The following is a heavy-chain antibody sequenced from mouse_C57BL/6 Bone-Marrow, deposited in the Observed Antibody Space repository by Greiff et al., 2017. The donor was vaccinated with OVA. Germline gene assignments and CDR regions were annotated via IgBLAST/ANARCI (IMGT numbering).Heavy chain of an antibody. Sequence: VQLQQSGPVLVKPGASVKMSCKASGYTFTDYYMNWVKQSHGKSLEWIGVINPYNGGTSYNQKFKGKATLTVDKSSSTAYMALNSLTSEDSAVDYWARPTMVTTRFAYWGQGTLVTVSA. D-gene: IGHD2-9*01. CDR3: ARPTMVTTRFAY. CDR1: GYTFTDYY. CDR2: INPYNGGT. J-gene: IGHJ3*01. V-gene: IGHV1-19*01.